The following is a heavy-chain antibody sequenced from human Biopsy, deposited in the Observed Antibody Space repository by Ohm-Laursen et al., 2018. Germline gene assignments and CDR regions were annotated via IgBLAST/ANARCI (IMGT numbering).Heavy chain of an antibody. CDR2: VYNGGIT. CDR1: GGSIISYY. Sequence: TLSLTCSVSGGSIISYYWTWIRQPPGKGLEWIGHVYNGGITNYNPSLKSRVTISKDTSKNQFSLQVNSVTAADTAVYYCARTPRDSFWSGSYKRGLWFDPWGQGTLVIVSS. D-gene: IGHD3-3*01. J-gene: IGHJ5*02. V-gene: IGHV4-59*01. CDR3: ARTPRDSFWSGSYKRGLWFDP.